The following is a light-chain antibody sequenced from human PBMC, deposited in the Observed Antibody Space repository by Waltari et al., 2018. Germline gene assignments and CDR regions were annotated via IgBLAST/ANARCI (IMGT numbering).Light chain of an antibody. CDR2: GAS. CDR3: QQYNNWLMT. V-gene: IGKV3-15*01. Sequence: EIVMTQSPATLSVSPGERATLSCRASQCVSRHLAWYQQKPGQAPRRLIYGASTRATGIPARFSGSGSGTEFTLTSSSLESEDVAYYYCQQYNNWLMTFGQGTKVEIK. J-gene: IGKJ1*01. CDR1: QCVSRH.